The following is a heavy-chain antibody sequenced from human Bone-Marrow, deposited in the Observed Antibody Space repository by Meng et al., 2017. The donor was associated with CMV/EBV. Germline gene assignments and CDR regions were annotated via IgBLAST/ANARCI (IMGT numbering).Heavy chain of an antibody. D-gene: IGHD3-22*01. CDR3: ARDPNYYDSSGLGDY. CDR2: MTPYTGTT. J-gene: IGHJ4*02. CDR1: GDTFSNYD. V-gene: IGHV1-8*01. Sequence: ASVKVSCKASGDTFSNYDIHWVRQATGQGLEWMGWMTPYTGTTGYAQKFQGRVTMTRDTSTSTVYMELRSLRSDDTAVYYCARDPNYYDSSGLGDYWGQGTLVTVSS.